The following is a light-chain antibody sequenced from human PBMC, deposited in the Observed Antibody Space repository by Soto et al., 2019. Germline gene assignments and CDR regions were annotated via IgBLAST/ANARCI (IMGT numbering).Light chain of an antibody. Sequence: ELVLTQSPGTSSSSPVEVATLCWTGSQSVSSSYLAWYQQKPGQAPRLIIYGASSRATGIPDRFSGSVSGTEFTLTISSLQSEDFAVYDCQQYNEWPPFTFGQGTRLEIK. CDR3: QQYNEWPPFT. CDR1: QSVSSSY. CDR2: GAS. J-gene: IGKJ5*01. V-gene: IGKV3-20*01.